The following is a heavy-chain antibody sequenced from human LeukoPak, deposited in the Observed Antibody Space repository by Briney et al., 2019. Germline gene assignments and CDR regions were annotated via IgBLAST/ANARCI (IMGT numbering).Heavy chain of an antibody. V-gene: IGHV1-69*04. Sequence: SVKVSCKASGGTLSSYATSWVRQAPGQGLEWMGRIIPILGIANYAQKFQGRVTITADKSTSTAYMELSSLRSEDTAVYYCASGNYDSSGYYWYWGQGTLVTVSS. D-gene: IGHD3-22*01. CDR2: IIPILGIA. CDR3: ASGNYDSSGYYWY. CDR1: GGTLSSYA. J-gene: IGHJ4*02.